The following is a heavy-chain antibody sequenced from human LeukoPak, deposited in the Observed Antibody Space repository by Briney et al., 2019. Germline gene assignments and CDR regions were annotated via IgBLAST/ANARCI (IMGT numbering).Heavy chain of an antibody. CDR3: ATMTTYDY. D-gene: IGHD4-17*01. CDR2: INQDGGEK. V-gene: IGHV3-7*01. J-gene: IGHJ4*02. Sequence: GGSLRLSCAASGFTFSSYWMTWVHQAPGKGLEWVANINQDGGEKYYVDSVKGRFTISRDNAKNSLYLQMSSLRAEDTAVYYCATMTTYDYWGQGTLVTVSS. CDR1: GFTFSSYW.